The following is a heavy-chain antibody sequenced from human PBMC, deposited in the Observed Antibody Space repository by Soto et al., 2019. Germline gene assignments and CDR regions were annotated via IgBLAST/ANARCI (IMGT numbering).Heavy chain of an antibody. Sequence: EVQLLESGGDLVQPGGSLRLSCAASGFTFGTYAMAWVRQAPGRGLEWVSALSSSGGNTYYADSVKGRFTISRDNSKNTLYLQTNSLRAEDTAVHYCAKKLGYSNSRGYYPGAFDYWGQGTPVTVSS. D-gene: IGHD3-22*01. CDR3: AKKLGYSNSRGYYPGAFDY. V-gene: IGHV3-23*01. CDR1: GFTFGTYA. CDR2: LSSSGGNT. J-gene: IGHJ4*02.